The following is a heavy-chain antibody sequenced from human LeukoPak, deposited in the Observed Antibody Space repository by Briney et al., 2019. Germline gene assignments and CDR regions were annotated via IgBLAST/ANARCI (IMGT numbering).Heavy chain of an antibody. D-gene: IGHD2-2*01. V-gene: IGHV3-21*01. CDR3: ARVLEGYCSSTSCSDFDY. J-gene: IGHJ4*02. CDR2: MSSSSSYI. Sequence: GGSLRLSCVASEFIFSDYIMNWVRQAPGKGLEWVSSMSSSSSYIYYADSVKGRFTISRDNAKNSLYLQVNSLRAEDTAVYYCARVLEGYCSSTSCSDFDYWGQGTLVTVSS. CDR1: EFIFSDYI.